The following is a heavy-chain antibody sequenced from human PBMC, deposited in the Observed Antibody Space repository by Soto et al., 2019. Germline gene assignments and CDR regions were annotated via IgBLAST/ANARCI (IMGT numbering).Heavy chain of an antibody. V-gene: IGHV3-21*01. J-gene: IGHJ4*02. D-gene: IGHD6-13*01. CDR1: GFTFSSYS. CDR3: ARDRQSTTWYAADY. CDR2: ISGSGGYI. Sequence: GGSLRLSCECSGFTFSSYSMNWVRQAPGKGLEWVSSISGSGGYIYYADSVKGRFTISRDNAKNSLYLQMTSLRDEDTALYYCARDRQSTTWYAADYWGQGSLVTVSS.